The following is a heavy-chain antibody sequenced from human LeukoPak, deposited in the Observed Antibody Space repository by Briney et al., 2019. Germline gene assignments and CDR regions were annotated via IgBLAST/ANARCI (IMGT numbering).Heavy chain of an antibody. V-gene: IGHV1-18*01. D-gene: IGHD6-19*01. CDR1: GYTFTSYG. CDR2: ISAYNGNT. Sequence: ASVKVSCKASGYTFTSYGISWVRQAPGQGLEWMGWISAYNGNTNYAQKLQGRVTMTTDTSTSTAYMELSRLRSDDTAVYYCAREQWLVPGNWFDPWGQGTLVTVSS. J-gene: IGHJ5*02. CDR3: AREQWLVPGNWFDP.